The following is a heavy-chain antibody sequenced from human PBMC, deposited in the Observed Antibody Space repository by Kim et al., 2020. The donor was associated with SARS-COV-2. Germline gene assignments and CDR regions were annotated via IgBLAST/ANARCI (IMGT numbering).Heavy chain of an antibody. CDR3: ARKMDSSSWPYYYGMDV. V-gene: IGHV1-18*04. D-gene: IGHD6-13*01. Sequence: ASVKVSCKASGYTFTSYGISWVRQAPGQGLEWMGWISAYNGNTNYAQKLQGRVTMTTDTSTSTAYMELRSLRSDDTAVYYCARKMDSSSWPYYYGMDVWGQGTTVTVSS. J-gene: IGHJ6*02. CDR2: ISAYNGNT. CDR1: GYTFTSYG.